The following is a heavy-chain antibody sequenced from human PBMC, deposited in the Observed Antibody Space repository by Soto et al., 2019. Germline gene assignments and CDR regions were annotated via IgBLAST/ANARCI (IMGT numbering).Heavy chain of an antibody. D-gene: IGHD1-7*01. V-gene: IGHV4-4*02. CDR2: IYRAGST. Sequence: PSETVSLTCAVSGGSFTSNNWWTWVRQPPGQGLEWIGEIYRAGSTNYNPCLRSRVTISLDKSENQFSLKVTSLTAADTAVYYCASRDPGTSVDYWGQGTLVTVSS. CDR3: ASRDPGTSVDY. J-gene: IGHJ4*02. CDR1: GGSFTSNNW.